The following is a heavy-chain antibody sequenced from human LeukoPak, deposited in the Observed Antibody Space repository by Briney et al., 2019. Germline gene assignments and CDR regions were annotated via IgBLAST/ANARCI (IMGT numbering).Heavy chain of an antibody. D-gene: IGHD1-26*01. J-gene: IGHJ4*02. CDR1: GGSISSGGYY. CDR2: IYYSGST. CDR3: ARDRSGSYLFDY. Sequence: SETLSLTCTVPGGSISSGGYYWSWIRQHPGKGLEWIGYIYYSGSTYYNPSLKSRVTISVDTSKNQFSLKLSSVTAADTAVYYCARDRSGSYLFDYWGQGTLVTVSS. V-gene: IGHV4-31*03.